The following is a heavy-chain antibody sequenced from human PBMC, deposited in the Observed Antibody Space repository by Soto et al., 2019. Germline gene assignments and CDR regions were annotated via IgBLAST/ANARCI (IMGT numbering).Heavy chain of an antibody. V-gene: IGHV1-3*04. CDR3: ARDPRHSRTGIAVVGGVS. D-gene: IGHD6-19*01. Sequence: GASVKVSCKASGYTFTSYAMHWVRQAPGQRFQWMGLINTGNGDTKYSQKFQGRVTISRDTSATTVFLEVSSLRSDDTAVYYCARDPRHSRTGIAVVGGVSWGHGSLVTVSS. CDR2: INTGNGDT. CDR1: GYTFTSYA. J-gene: IGHJ5*01.